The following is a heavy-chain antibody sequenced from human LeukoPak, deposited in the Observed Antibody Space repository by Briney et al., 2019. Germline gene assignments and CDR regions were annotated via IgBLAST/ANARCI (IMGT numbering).Heavy chain of an antibody. CDR3: ARGESYYPFDY. CDR2: INTNTGNP. Sequence: ASVKVSCKASGYSFTKYVVNWVRQAPGQGLEWMGWINTNTGNPTYAQGFTGRFVFSLDTSVTTAYLQISSLKDEDTAVYYCARGESYYPFDYWGQGTLVTVSS. J-gene: IGHJ4*02. V-gene: IGHV7-4-1*02. CDR1: GYSFTKYV. D-gene: IGHD1-26*01.